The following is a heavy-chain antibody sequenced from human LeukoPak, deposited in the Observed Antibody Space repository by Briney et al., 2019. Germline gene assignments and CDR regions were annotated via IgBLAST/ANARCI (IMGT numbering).Heavy chain of an antibody. V-gene: IGHV3-21*01. CDR2: ISSTSNYI. D-gene: IGHD4-11*01. CDR3: AKDRSDYSNYALGVLDY. J-gene: IGHJ4*02. CDR1: GFTFSTYA. Sequence: GGSLRLSCAASGFTFSTYAISWVRQAPGKGLEWVSCISSTSNYIFYADSVRGRFTISRDNAKNSLYLQMDSLRAEDTAVYYCAKDRSDYSNYALGVLDYWGQGTLVTVSS.